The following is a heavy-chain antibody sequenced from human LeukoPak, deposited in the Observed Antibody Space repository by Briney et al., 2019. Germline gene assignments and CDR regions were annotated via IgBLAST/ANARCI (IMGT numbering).Heavy chain of an antibody. Sequence: SVKVSCKASGYTFTSYGISWVRQAPGQGLEWMGGIIPIFGTANYAQKFQGRVTITADESTSTAYMELSSLRSEDTAVYYCARDRGDGYNDYWGQGTLVTVSS. V-gene: IGHV1-69*13. J-gene: IGHJ4*02. CDR3: ARDRGDGYNDY. CDR2: IIPIFGTA. CDR1: GYTFTSYG. D-gene: IGHD5-24*01.